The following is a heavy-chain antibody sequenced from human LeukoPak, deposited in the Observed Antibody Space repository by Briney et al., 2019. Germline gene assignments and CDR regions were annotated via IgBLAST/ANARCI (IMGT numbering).Heavy chain of an antibody. CDR1: GFTFSSYA. CDR2: ISYDGSNK. CDR3: ARVTSDVLRYFDWLIEDWFDP. Sequence: GRSLRLSCAASGFTFSSYAMHWVRQAPGKGLEWVAVISYDGSNKYYADSVKGRFTISRDNSKNTLYLQMNSLRAEDTAVYYCARVTSDVLRYFDWLIEDWFDPWGQGTLVTVHS. J-gene: IGHJ5*02. V-gene: IGHV3-30*04. D-gene: IGHD3-9*01.